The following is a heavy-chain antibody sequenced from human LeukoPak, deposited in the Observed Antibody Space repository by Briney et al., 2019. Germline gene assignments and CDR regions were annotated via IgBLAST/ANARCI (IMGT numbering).Heavy chain of an antibody. CDR1: GFTFSSHA. Sequence: GGSLRLSCAASGFTFSSHAMSWVRQAPGKGLEWVSAISGSGGSTYYADSVKGRFTISRDNSKNTLYLQMNSLRAEDTAVYYCAKVDCGDPHGGFDYWGQGTLVTVSS. V-gene: IGHV3-23*01. J-gene: IGHJ4*02. CDR2: ISGSGGST. CDR3: AKVDCGDPHGGFDY. D-gene: IGHD4-17*01.